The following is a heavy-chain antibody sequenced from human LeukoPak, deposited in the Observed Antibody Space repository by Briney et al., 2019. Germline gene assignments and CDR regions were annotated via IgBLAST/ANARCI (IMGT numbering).Heavy chain of an antibody. Sequence: SETLSLTCTVSGGSISSHYWSWIRQPPGKGLEWIGYIYYSGSTHYNPSLKSRVTISVDTSKNQFSLKLSSVTAADTAVYYCARVSPRYYYDSNGYQEQIHAFDIWGQGTMVTVSS. D-gene: IGHD3-22*01. J-gene: IGHJ3*02. CDR2: IYYSGST. CDR3: ARVSPRYYYDSNGYQEQIHAFDI. V-gene: IGHV4-59*11. CDR1: GGSISSHY.